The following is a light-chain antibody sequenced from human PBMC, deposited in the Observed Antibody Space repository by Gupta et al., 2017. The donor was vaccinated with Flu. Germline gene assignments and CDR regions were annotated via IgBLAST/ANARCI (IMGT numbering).Light chain of an antibody. J-gene: IGKJ4*01. V-gene: IGKV1-5*03. CDR3: QQNRDYVVT. CDR2: KAS. CDR1: ESISNW. Sequence: DIQMTQSPSTLSASIGDRVTITCRASESISNWLAWYHQKPGKAPNLLIYKASTLESGVPSRFSGSGSGKAFTLTISSLQADDFGNYYCQQNRDYVVTFGGGTKVEMK.